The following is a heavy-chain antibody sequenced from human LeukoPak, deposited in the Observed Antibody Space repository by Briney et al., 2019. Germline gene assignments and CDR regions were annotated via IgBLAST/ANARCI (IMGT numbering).Heavy chain of an antibody. V-gene: IGHV4-38-2*01. CDR2: IYHSGST. Sequence: SETLSLTCAVSGYSISSGYYWDWIRQPPGRGLEWIATIYHSGSTYYSPSLKSRVTISLDTSKNQFSLKLTSVTAADTAVYYCARKTVSPTSGIYDSRGQGTLVTVSS. J-gene: IGHJ5*01. CDR3: ARKTVSPTSGIYDS. CDR1: GYSISSGYY. D-gene: IGHD3-10*01.